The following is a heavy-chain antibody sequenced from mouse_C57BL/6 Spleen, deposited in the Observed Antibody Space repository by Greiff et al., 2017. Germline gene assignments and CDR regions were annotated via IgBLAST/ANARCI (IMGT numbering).Heavy chain of an antibody. CDR3: ARGGYYRYFDV. CDR2: IYPGDGDT. V-gene: IGHV1-80*01. D-gene: IGHD2-2*01. J-gene: IGHJ1*03. CDR1: GYAFSSYW. Sequence: QVKLQQSGAELVKPGASVKISCKASGYAFSSYWMNWVKQRPGKGLEWIGQIYPGDGDTNYNGKFKGKDTLTADKSSSTAYMQLSSLTSEDAAVYFCARGGYYRYFDVWGTGTTVTVSS.